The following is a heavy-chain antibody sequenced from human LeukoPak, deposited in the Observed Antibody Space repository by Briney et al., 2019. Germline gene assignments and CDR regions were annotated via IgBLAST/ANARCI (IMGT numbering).Heavy chain of an antibody. CDR2: INPNSGGT. CDR1: GYTFTSYG. D-gene: IGHD3-22*01. CDR3: ARYDSTVNWFDP. J-gene: IGHJ5*02. Sequence: ASVKVSCKASGYTFTSYGISWVRQAPGQGLEWMGWINPNSGGTNYAQRFQGRVTVNRDTSISTAYMELSRLRSDDTAFYYCARYDSTVNWFDPWGQGTLVTVSS. V-gene: IGHV1-2*02.